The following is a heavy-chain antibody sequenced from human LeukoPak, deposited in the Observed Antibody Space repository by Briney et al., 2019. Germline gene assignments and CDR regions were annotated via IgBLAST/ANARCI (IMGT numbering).Heavy chain of an antibody. CDR3: AKDSCSSTSCYYFDY. CDR1: GFTFNSYG. D-gene: IGHD2-2*01. CDR2: IRHDGSNK. V-gene: IGHV3-30*02. Sequence: GGSLRLSCAASGFTFNSYGMHWVRQAPGKGLEWVAFIRHDGSNKYYAESVKGRFTISRDNTLYLQMNSLRAEDTAVYYCAKDSCSSTSCYYFDYWGQGTLVTVSS. J-gene: IGHJ4*02.